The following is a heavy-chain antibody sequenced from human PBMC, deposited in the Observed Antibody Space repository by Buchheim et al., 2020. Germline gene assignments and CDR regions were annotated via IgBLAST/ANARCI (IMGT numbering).Heavy chain of an antibody. J-gene: IGHJ5*02. CDR2: IYYSGST. Sequence: QVQLQQWGAGLVKPSQTLSLTCTVSGGSISSGGYYWSWIRQHPGKGLEWIGYIYYSGSTYYNPSLKSRVTISVDTSKNQFSLKLSSVTAADTAVYYCARDCWDIVPNEGWFDPWGQGTL. CDR1: GGSISSGGYY. CDR3: ARDCWDIVPNEGWFDP. V-gene: IGHV4-31*03. D-gene: IGHD2-8*01.